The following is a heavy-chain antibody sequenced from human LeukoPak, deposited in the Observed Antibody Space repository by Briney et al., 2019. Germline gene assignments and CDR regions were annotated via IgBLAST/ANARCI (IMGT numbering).Heavy chain of an antibody. CDR1: GFSFSNYA. CDR3: ARDRGGENCGGDCYSAFDP. D-gene: IGHD2-21*02. J-gene: IGHJ5*02. Sequence: GGSLRLSCAASGFSFSNYAMNWVRQTPGRGREGVAAIGGSGADTNHAVSVQGRLTISRDNSKNTLYLQMNNLRVEDTALYSCARDRGGENCGGDCYSAFDPWGQGTLVTVSS. V-gene: IGHV3-23*01. CDR2: IGGSGADT.